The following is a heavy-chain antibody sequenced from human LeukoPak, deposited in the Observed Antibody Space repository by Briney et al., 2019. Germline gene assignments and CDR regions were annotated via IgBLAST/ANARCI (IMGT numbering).Heavy chain of an antibody. J-gene: IGHJ4*02. CDR2: ISYDGSNT. CDR1: GFTFSSYG. D-gene: IGHD1-1*01. Sequence: PGGSLRLSCAASGFTFSSYGMHWVRQAPGKGLEWVAVISYDGSNTYYADSVKGRFTISRDNSKNTLYLQMNSLRAEDTAVYYCASGARYNWNDVYPDYFDYWGQGTLVTVSS. V-gene: IGHV3-30*19. CDR3: ASGARYNWNDVYPDYFDY.